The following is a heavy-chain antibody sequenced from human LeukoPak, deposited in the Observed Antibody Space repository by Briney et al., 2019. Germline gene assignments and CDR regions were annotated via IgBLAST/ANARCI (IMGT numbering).Heavy chain of an antibody. Sequence: GGSLRLSCAASGFTSSSYAMHWVRQAPGKGLEWVAVISYDGSVKYYADSVKGRFTISRDNAKNSLYLQMNSLRAEDTAVYYCARDDRPYYYDSSGYYWGQGTLVTVSS. V-gene: IGHV3-30*04. CDR1: GFTSSSYA. J-gene: IGHJ4*02. CDR3: ARDDRPYYYDSSGYY. CDR2: ISYDGSVK. D-gene: IGHD3-22*01.